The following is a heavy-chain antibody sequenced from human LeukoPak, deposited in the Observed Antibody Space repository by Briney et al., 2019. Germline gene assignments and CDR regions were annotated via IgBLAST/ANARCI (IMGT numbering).Heavy chain of an antibody. CDR2: VSPNSANT. V-gene: IGHV1-8*01. D-gene: IGHD3-22*01. CDR1: GYTFTSYD. Sequence: GASVKVSCKASGYTFTSYDVHWVRQATGQGLEWMGWVSPNSANTAYAQKFQGRVTMTRNTSISTAYMELSSLRSEDTAVYYCAIKLSSGGYWGQGTLVTVSS. CDR3: AIKLSSGGY. J-gene: IGHJ4*02.